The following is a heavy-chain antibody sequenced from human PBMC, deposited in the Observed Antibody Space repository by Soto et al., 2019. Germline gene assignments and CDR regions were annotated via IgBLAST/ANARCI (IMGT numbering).Heavy chain of an antibody. J-gene: IGHJ4*02. D-gene: IGHD4-17*01. CDR3: ANYPTTVTSDY. CDR1: GGSVISGSYY. V-gene: IGHV4-61*01. CDR2: IYYSGST. Sequence: TSETLSLTCTVSGGSVISGSYYWSWIRQPPGKGLEWIGYIYYSGSTNYNPSLKSRVTISVDTSKNQFSLKLSSVTAADTAVYYCANYPTTVTSDYWGQGTLVTVSS.